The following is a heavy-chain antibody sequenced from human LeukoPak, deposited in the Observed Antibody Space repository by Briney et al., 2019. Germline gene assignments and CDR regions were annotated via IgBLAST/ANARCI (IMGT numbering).Heavy chain of an antibody. V-gene: IGHV4-59*02. CDR2: IYYTET. D-gene: IGHD7-27*01. CDR1: GGSVSNYY. J-gene: IGHJ4*02. Sequence: SETLSLTCTVSGGSVSNYYWSWIRQSPGKGLEWIGYIYYTETSYNPSLKSRVTISADTSKNQFSLKLYSVTAADTAVYYCATRKLGNDYWGQGTLVSVSS. CDR3: ATRKLGNDY.